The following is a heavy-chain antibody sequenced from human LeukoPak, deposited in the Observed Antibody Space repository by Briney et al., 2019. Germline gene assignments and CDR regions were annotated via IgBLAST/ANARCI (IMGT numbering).Heavy chain of an antibody. Sequence: PGGSLRLSCAASGFTFSSYAMSWVRQAPGKGLEWVSANSGSGGSTYYADSVKGRFTISRDNSKNTLYLQMNSLRAEDTAVYYCARDLVYVPAPRFDYWGQGTLVTVSS. CDR3: ARDLVYVPAPRFDY. V-gene: IGHV3-23*01. CDR2: NSGSGGST. D-gene: IGHD2-2*01. CDR1: GFTFSSYA. J-gene: IGHJ4*02.